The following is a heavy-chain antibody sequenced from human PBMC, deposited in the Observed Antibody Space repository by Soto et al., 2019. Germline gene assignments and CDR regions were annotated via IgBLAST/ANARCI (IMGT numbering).Heavy chain of an antibody. J-gene: IGHJ6*02. V-gene: IGHV3-30-3*01. CDR1: GLTFSSYA. CDR3: AKDRQADGMDV. Sequence: GGSLRLSCAASGLTFSSYAMHWVRQAPGKGLEWVAVISYDGSNKYYADSVKGRFTISRDNSKNTLYLQMNSLRAEDTAVYYCAKDRQADGMDVWGQGTTVTVSS. CDR2: ISYDGSNK.